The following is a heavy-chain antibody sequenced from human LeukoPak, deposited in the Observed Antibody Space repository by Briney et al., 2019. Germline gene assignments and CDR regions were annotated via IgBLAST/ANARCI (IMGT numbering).Heavy chain of an antibody. J-gene: IGHJ4*02. V-gene: IGHV3-74*01. Sequence: GGSLRLSCAASGFTFSRYWMHWVRQAPGKGLVWVSRIKGDGSSTNSADSVKGRFTISRDNAKNTLYLQMNSLRADDTAVYYCVRDIYYGSSGYSTPPDYWGQGTLVTVSS. CDR1: GFTFSRYW. CDR3: VRDIYYGSSGYSTPPDY. CDR2: IKGDGSST. D-gene: IGHD3-22*01.